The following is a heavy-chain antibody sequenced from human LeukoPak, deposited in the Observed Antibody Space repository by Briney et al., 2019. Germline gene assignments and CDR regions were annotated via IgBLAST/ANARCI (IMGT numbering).Heavy chain of an antibody. D-gene: IGHD4-23*01. J-gene: IGHJ6*03. CDR3: ARDSYGGNPDYYYYYYMDV. V-gene: IGHV4-61*02. Sequence: SETLSLTCTVSGGSISSGSYYWSWIRQPAGKGLEWIGRIYTSGSTNYNPSLKSRVTISVDTSKNQFSLKLSSVTAADTAVYYCARDSYGGNPDYYYYYYMDVWGKGTTVTISS. CDR2: IYTSGST. CDR1: GGSISSGSYY.